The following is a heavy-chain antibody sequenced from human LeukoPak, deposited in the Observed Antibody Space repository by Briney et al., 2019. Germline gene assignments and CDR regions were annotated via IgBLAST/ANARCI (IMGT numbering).Heavy chain of an antibody. CDR3: ARSRSGYDPLGC. CDR2: TSYDGSSK. CDR1: GFTFSSYG. D-gene: IGHD5-12*01. Sequence: GGSLRLSCAASGFTFSSYGMHWVRQAPGKGLEWVALTSYDGSSKYYADSVKGRFTISRDNSKNTLYLQKTSLRAEDTAVYYCARSRSGYDPLGCWGQGRLVTV. J-gene: IGHJ4*02. V-gene: IGHV3-30*03.